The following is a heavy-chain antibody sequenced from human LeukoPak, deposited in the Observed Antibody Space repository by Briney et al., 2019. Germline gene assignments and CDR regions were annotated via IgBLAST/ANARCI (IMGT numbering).Heavy chain of an antibody. J-gene: IGHJ5*02. CDR3: ARVITYYYDSSGYYWFDP. V-gene: IGHV4-59*01. Sequence: SETLSLTCTVSGGSISSYHWSWIRQPPGKGLEWIGYIYYSGSTNYNPSLKSRVTISVDTSKNQFSLKLSSVTAADTAVYYCARVITYYYDSSGYYWFDPWGQGTLVTVSS. CDR1: GGSISSYH. CDR2: IYYSGST. D-gene: IGHD3-22*01.